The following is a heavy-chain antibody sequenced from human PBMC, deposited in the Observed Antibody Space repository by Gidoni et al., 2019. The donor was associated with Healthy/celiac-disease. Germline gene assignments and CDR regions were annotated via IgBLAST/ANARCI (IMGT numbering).Heavy chain of an antibody. V-gene: IGHV5-10-1*01. CDR2: IDPGDSDT. CDR1: GYSFPSYW. J-gene: IGHJ5*02. Sequence: EVQLVQSGAEVQKPGESLRISCTSSGYSFPSYWISWGRQMPGKGLEGMWGIDPGDSDTNYSPSFQGHVTISADKSISTAYLQWSSLKASDTAMYYCARLWIQLGSDPWGQGTLVTVSS. CDR3: ARLWIQLGSDP. D-gene: IGHD5-18*01.